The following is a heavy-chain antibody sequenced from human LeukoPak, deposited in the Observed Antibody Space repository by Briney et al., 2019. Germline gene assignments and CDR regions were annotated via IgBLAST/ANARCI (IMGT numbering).Heavy chain of an antibody. V-gene: IGHV4-39*01. CDR1: GGSISSGSYY. CDR2: IYYSGST. D-gene: IGHD6-19*01. J-gene: IGHJ6*03. CDR3: ARRRTIAVADVYYYYYMDV. Sequence: KPSETLSLTCTVSGGSISSGSYYWGWIRQPPGKGLEWIGSIYYSGSTYYNPSLKSRVTISVDTSKNQFSLKLSSVTAADTAVYYCARRRTIAVADVYYYYYMDVWGKGTTVTVSS.